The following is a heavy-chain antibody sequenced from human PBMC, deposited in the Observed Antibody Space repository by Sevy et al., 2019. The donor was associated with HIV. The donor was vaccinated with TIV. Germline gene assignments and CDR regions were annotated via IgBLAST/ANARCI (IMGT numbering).Heavy chain of an antibody. CDR2: INPNSGAT. J-gene: IGHJ4*02. CDR3: ARDLRLRAYSYGSFDY. V-gene: IGHV1-2*02. CDR1: GYSFTGQY. D-gene: IGHD5-18*01. Sequence: ASVKVSCKASGYSFTGQYMHWVRQAPGQGLEWMGWINPNSGATNYAQEFQGRVTMTRDTSISTAYMELSGLKFDDTAVYYCARDLRLRAYSYGSFDYWGQGTLVTVSS.